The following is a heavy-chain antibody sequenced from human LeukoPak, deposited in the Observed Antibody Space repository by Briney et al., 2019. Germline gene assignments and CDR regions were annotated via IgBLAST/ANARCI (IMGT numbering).Heavy chain of an antibody. CDR2: INSDGSST. V-gene: IGHV3-74*01. Sequence: SCKASGYTFTGYYMHWVRQAPGKGLVWVSRINSDGSSTTYADSVKGRFTISRDNAKNTLYLQMNSLRAEDTAVYYCARDPQWYYYFDYWGQGTLVTVSS. CDR3: ARDPQWYYYFDY. D-gene: IGHD2/OR15-2a*01. J-gene: IGHJ4*02. CDR1: GYTFTGYY.